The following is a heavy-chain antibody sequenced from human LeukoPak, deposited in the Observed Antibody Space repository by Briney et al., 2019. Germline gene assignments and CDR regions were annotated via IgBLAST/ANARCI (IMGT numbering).Heavy chain of an antibody. CDR1: GGTFSSYA. J-gene: IGHJ4*02. V-gene: IGHV1-46*01. Sequence: GASVKVSCRASGGTFSSYAISWVRQAPGQGLEWMGMINPVGGSTSYAQKFQGRVTMTRDMSTSTVYMEMSSLRSEDTAVYYCARPYYYDSSGAPPFDYWGQGTLVTVSS. D-gene: IGHD3-22*01. CDR3: ARPYYYDSSGAPPFDY. CDR2: INPVGGST.